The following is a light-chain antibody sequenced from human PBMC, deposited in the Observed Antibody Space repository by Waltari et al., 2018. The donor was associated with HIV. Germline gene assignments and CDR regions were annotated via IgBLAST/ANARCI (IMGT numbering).Light chain of an antibody. CDR3: QQYNNWPRT. V-gene: IGKV3-15*01. CDR1: QSVSSN. Sequence: EIVLTQSPVSLSLSPGARATLSCRASQSVSSNLAWSQQKPGQAPSLLLYGASTRATGIPARFSGSGSGTEFTLTIDSLQPDDFTLYYCQQYNNWPRTFGQGTKVEI. J-gene: IGKJ1*01. CDR2: GAS.